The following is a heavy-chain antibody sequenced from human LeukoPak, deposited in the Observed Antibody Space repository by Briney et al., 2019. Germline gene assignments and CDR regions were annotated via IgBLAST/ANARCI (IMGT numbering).Heavy chain of an antibody. CDR2: INPNSGGT. CDR1: GYTFTGYY. V-gene: IGHV1-2*02. J-gene: IGHJ5*02. D-gene: IGHD3-3*01. Sequence: ASVKVSCKASGYTFTGYYMHWVRQAPGQGLEWMGWINPNSGGTNYAQKFQGRVTMTRDTSISTAYMELSRLRSDDTAVYYCARDTRTAIFGAYNWFDPWGQGTLVTVSS. CDR3: ARDTRTAIFGAYNWFDP.